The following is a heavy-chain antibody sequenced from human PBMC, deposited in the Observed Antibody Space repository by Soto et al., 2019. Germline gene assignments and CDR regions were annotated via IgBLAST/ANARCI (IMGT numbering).Heavy chain of an antibody. CDR3: ASTPWNYGENRYFDY. Sequence: PGGSLRLSCAASGFTFSSYAMSWVRQAPGKGLEWVSSISGNGYDTYDADSVKGRFTISRDYSKNTLFLQMNSLRVEGTAIYYCASTPWNYGENRYFDYWGQGTLVTVSS. V-gene: IGHV3-23*01. CDR2: ISGNGYDT. CDR1: GFTFSSYA. J-gene: IGHJ4*02. D-gene: IGHD1-7*01.